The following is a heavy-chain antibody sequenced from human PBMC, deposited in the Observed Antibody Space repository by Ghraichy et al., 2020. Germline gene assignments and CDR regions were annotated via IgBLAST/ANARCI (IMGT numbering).Heavy chain of an antibody. Sequence: SETLSLTCTVSGGSISSYYWSWIRQPPGKGLEWIGYIYYSGSTNYNPSLKSRVTISVDTSKNQFSLKLSSVTAADTAVYYCARVRGHYGDYGENYYGMDVWGQGTTVTVSS. D-gene: IGHD4-17*01. J-gene: IGHJ6*02. CDR3: ARVRGHYGDYGENYYGMDV. CDR1: GGSISSYY. V-gene: IGHV4-59*01. CDR2: IYYSGST.